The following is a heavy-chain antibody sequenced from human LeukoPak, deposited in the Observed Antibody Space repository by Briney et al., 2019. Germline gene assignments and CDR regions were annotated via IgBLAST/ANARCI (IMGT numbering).Heavy chain of an antibody. Sequence: ASVKVSCXASGYTFTGYYMHWVRQAPGQGLEWMGRINPNSGGTNYAQKFQGRVTMTRDTSISTAYMELSRLRSDDTAVYYCARDSGSGYYFDYWGQGTLVTVSS. V-gene: IGHV1-2*06. J-gene: IGHJ4*02. CDR2: INPNSGGT. D-gene: IGHD3-22*01. CDR1: GYTFTGYY. CDR3: ARDSGSGYYFDY.